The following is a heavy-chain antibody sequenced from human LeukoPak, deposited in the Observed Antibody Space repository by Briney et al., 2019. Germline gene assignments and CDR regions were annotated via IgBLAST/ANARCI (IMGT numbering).Heavy chain of an antibody. CDR2: ISSGSSTI. CDR3: ARLYTSGWPFDY. D-gene: IGHD6-19*01. Sequence: GESLKISCAVSGXSFSTYRMNWVRQAPGKGLERVSYISSGSSTIYYADSVKGRFIISRDNAKNSLYLQMNSLTDEDTAVYYCARLYTSGWPFDYWGQGTLVTVSS. J-gene: IGHJ4*02. CDR1: GXSFSTYR. V-gene: IGHV3-48*02.